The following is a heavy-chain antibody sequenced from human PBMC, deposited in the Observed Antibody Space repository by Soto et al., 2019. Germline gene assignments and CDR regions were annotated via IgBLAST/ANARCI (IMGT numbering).Heavy chain of an antibody. J-gene: IGHJ6*02. CDR1: GYSFTSYW. CDR2: IDPSDSYT. V-gene: IGHV5-10-1*01. Sequence: GESLKISCKGSGYSFTSYWISWVRQMPGKGLEWMGRIDPSDSYTNYSPSFQGHVTISADKSISTAYLQWSSLKASDTAMYYCARIAVAPPYYYYSGMDVWGQGTTGTVSS. CDR3: ARIAVAPPYYYYSGMDV. D-gene: IGHD6-19*01.